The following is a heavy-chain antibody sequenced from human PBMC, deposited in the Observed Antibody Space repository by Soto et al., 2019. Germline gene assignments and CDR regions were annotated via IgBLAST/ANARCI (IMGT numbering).Heavy chain of an antibody. Sequence: PGGSLRLSCAVSGFTFSNYGMHWVRQAPGKGLEWVAVIRYDGSNKYYADSVKGRFTISRDNSKNTLYLQMNSLRAEDTAVYYCARVFRCYCYGMDFWGQETTATVS. D-gene: IGHD2-21*01. CDR2: IRYDGSNK. J-gene: IGHJ6*02. CDR3: ARVFRCYCYGMDF. CDR1: GFTFSNYG. V-gene: IGHV3-33*01.